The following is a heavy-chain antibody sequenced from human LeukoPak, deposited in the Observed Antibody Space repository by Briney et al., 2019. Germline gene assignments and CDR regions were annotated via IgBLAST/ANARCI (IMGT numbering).Heavy chain of an antibody. CDR2: ISATRGNT. CDR1: GFTFTNYA. D-gene: IGHD3-22*01. CDR3: ARKDYDSSGYFDLDY. V-gene: IGHV3-23*01. J-gene: IGHJ4*01. Sequence: PGGSLRLSCVASGFTFTNYAMSWVRQPPGKGLEWVSAISATRGNTYYADSVQGRFSISRDNAKNTLYLQMNSLRAEDTAVYYCARKDYDSSGYFDLDYWGHGTLVTVSS.